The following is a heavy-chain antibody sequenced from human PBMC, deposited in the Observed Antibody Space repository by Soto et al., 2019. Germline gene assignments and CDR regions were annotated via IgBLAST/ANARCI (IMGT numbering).Heavy chain of an antibody. Sequence: QVQLVQSGAEVKKPGASVKVSCKASGYTFTSYGISWVRQAPGQGLEWMGWISAHNGNTNYAQKLQGRVTMTTDPSTSTAYMVLRSTSSDDTAVYYCAGGYEDGSGYPPDYWGQGTLVTVSS. J-gene: IGHJ4*02. V-gene: IGHV1-18*01. CDR3: AGGYEDGSGYPPDY. CDR1: GYTFTSYG. D-gene: IGHD3-3*01. CDR2: ISAHNGNT.